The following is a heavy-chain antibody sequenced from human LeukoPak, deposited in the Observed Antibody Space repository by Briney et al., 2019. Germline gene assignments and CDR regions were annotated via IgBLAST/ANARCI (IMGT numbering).Heavy chain of an antibody. J-gene: IGHJ6*03. Sequence: SETLSLTCTVSGGSLSSYYWSWIRQPAGKGLEWIGRIYTSGSTNYNPSFKSRVTMSVDTSKNQFSLKLSSVTAADTAVYYCARGYCSGGSCYSYYYYNYMDVWGKGTTVTVSS. CDR1: GGSLSSYY. V-gene: IGHV4-4*07. CDR2: IYTSGST. CDR3: ARGYCSGGSCYSYYYYNYMDV. D-gene: IGHD2-15*01.